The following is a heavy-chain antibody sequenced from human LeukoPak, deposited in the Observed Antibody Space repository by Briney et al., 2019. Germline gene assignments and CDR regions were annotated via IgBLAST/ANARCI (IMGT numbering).Heavy chain of an antibody. CDR3: ARRVRSSRDRLGTYYYGMDV. V-gene: IGHV4-61*02. J-gene: IGHJ6*02. CDR1: GGSISSGSYY. CDR2: IYTSGST. Sequence: SQTLSLTCTVSGGSISSGSYYWSWIRQPAGKGLEWIGRIYTSGSTNYNPSLKSRVTISVDTSKNQFSLKLSSVTDADTAVYYCARRVRSSRDRLGTYYYGMDVWGQGTTVTVSS. D-gene: IGHD5-24*01.